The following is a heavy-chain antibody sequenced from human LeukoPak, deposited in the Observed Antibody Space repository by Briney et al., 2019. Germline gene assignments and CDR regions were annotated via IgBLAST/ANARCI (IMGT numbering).Heavy chain of an antibody. V-gene: IGHV3-11*01. D-gene: IGHD5-12*01. J-gene: IGHJ3*02. CDR2: ISSSGSTI. Sequence: GGSLRLSCAASGFTFSDYYMSWIRQAPGKGLEWVSYISSSGSTIYYADSVKGRFTISRDNAKNSPYLQMNSLRAEDTAVYYCARDRGYSGPFRAFDIWGQGTMVTVSS. CDR1: GFTFSDYY. CDR3: ARDRGYSGPFRAFDI.